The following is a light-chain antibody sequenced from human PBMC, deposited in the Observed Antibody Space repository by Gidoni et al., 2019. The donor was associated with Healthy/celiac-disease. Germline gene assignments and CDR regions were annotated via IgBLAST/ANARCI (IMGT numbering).Light chain of an antibody. CDR1: SSNIGAGYD. Sequence: QPVLTQPPSVSGAPGQRVPISCTGSSSNIGAGYDVHWYQQLPGTAPKLLIYGNSNRPSGVPDRFSGSKSGTSASLAISGLQAEDEADYYCQSYDSSLSGFYVFGTGTKVTVL. V-gene: IGLV1-40*01. CDR3: QSYDSSLSGFYV. J-gene: IGLJ1*01. CDR2: GNS.